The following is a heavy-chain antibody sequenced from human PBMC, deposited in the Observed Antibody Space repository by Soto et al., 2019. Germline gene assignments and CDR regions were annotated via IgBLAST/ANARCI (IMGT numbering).Heavy chain of an antibody. CDR1: GFNFGTYW. CDR2: IKQDGSQT. CDR3: TRQVGHY. Sequence: PGGSLRLSCVASGFNFGTYWMSWMRQAPGKGLEWVANIKQDGSQTYYVDSVKGRFTISRDYAKRSLYLRMNNLRAEDTAVYYCTRQVGHYWGQGILVTVSS. V-gene: IGHV3-7*05. J-gene: IGHJ4*02.